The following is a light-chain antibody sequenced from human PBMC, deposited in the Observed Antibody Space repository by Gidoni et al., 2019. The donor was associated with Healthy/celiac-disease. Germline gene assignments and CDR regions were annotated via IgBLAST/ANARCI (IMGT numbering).Light chain of an antibody. CDR2: LGS. Sequence: QSPQLLIYLGSNRASGVADRFSGSGSGTDFTLKISSVEAEDVGVDYCMQAQQTPGLFTFGAXTKVDIK. J-gene: IGKJ4*01. CDR3: MQAQQTPGLFT. V-gene: IGKV2-28*01.